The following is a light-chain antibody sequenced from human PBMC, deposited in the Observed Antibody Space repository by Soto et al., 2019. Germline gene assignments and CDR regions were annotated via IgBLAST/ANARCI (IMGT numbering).Light chain of an antibody. J-gene: IGKJ4*01. CDR2: GAS. Sequence: EIVLPQSPGTLSLSPGERATLACRASQSVSSSYLAWYQQKPGQAPRLLIYGASSRATGIPDRFSGSGSGTDFTLTISRLEPADLAVYYCQQYGSSPFGGGTKVEIK. V-gene: IGKV3-20*01. CDR3: QQYGSSP. CDR1: QSVSSSY.